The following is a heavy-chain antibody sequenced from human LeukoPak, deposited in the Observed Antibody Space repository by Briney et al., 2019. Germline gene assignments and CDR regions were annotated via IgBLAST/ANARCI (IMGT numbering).Heavy chain of an antibody. Sequence: GGSLRLSCAASGFTVSSNYMSWVRQAPGKGLEWVSVIYSGGSTYYADSVKGRFTISRDNSKTTLYLQMNSLRAEDTAVYYCARITMVRGTHAFDIWGQGTMVTVSS. J-gene: IGHJ3*02. CDR3: ARITMVRGTHAFDI. V-gene: IGHV3-66*01. CDR2: IYSGGST. CDR1: GFTVSSNY. D-gene: IGHD3-10*01.